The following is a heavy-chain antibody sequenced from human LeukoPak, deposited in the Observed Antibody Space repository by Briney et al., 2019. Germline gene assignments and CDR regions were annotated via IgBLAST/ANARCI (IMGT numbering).Heavy chain of an antibody. CDR3: ARQWDSSGYHEYFQH. Sequence: PSETLSLTCTVSGGSIRSYYWSWIRQPPGKGLEWIGYIYYSGTTYYNPSLKSRVSISVDTSKSQFSLKLSSVTATDTAVYYCARQWDSSGYHEYFQHWGQGTLVTVSS. D-gene: IGHD3-22*01. CDR1: GGSIRSYY. CDR2: IYYSGTT. V-gene: IGHV4-59*08. J-gene: IGHJ1*01.